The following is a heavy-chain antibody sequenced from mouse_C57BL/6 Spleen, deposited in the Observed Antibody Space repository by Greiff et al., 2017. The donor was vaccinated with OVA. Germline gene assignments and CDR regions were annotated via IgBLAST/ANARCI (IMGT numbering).Heavy chain of an antibody. Sequence: VKLQESGAELVKPGASVKISCKASGYAFSSYWMNWVKQRPGKGLEWIGQIYPGDGDTNYNGKFKGKATLTADKSSSTAYMQLSSLTSEDSSVYFCASPGGFAYWGQGTLVTVSA. J-gene: IGHJ3*01. CDR2: IYPGDGDT. V-gene: IGHV1-80*01. CDR1: GYAFSSYW. CDR3: ASPGGFAY.